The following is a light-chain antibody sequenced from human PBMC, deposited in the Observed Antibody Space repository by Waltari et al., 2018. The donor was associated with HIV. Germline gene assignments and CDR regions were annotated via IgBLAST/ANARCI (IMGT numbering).Light chain of an antibody. J-gene: IGLJ3*02. Sequence: QAVVTQEPSLTVSPGGTVTLTCGSSTGSLTSGHYLYWFQQKPGHAPRTLIYDTSDKHSGIPARLSGSLLGGKAALPLSGAQPEDEAVYYCFLSDSGAWVFGGGTKLTVL. CDR3: FLSDSGAWV. CDR2: DTS. CDR1: TGSLTSGHY. V-gene: IGLV7-46*01.